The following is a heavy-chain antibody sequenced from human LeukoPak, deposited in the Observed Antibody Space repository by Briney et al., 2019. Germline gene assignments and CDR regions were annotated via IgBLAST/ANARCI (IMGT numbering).Heavy chain of an antibody. J-gene: IGHJ3*02. CDR3: ARQGYSGYDFAFDI. V-gene: IGHV1-2*06. Sequence: ASVKVSCKASGGTFSSYAISWVRQAPGQGLEWMGRINPNSGGTNYAQKFQGRVTMTRDTSISTAYMELSRLRSDDTAVYYCARQGYSGYDFAFDIWGQGTMVTVSS. CDR2: INPNSGGT. CDR1: GGTFSSYA. D-gene: IGHD5-12*01.